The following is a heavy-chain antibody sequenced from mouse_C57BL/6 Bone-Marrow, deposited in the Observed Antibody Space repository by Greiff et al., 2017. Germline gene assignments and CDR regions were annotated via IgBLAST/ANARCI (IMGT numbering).Heavy chain of an antibody. CDR2: ISDGGSYT. Sequence: EVKLVESGGGLVKPGGSLKLSCAASGFTFSSYAMSWVRQTPEKRLEWVATISDGGSYTYYPANGKGRFTISRDNAKNNLYLQMSHLKSEDTAMYYCARDKAYYSNYFDYWGQGTTLTVSS. J-gene: IGHJ2*01. D-gene: IGHD2-5*01. V-gene: IGHV5-4*01. CDR1: GFTFSSYA. CDR3: ARDKAYYSNYFDY.